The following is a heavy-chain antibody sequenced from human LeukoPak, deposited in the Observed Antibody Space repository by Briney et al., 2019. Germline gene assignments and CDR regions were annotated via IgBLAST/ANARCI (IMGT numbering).Heavy chain of an antibody. Sequence: GGSLRLSCAASGFTFSSYGMHWVRQAPGKGLEWVAAISYDGSNKYYADSVKGRFTISRDNSKNTLYLQMNSLRAEDTAVYHCAKEGITMTYYFDYWGQGTLVTVSS. V-gene: IGHV3-30*18. D-gene: IGHD3-22*01. CDR2: ISYDGSNK. J-gene: IGHJ4*02. CDR3: AKEGITMTYYFDY. CDR1: GFTFSSYG.